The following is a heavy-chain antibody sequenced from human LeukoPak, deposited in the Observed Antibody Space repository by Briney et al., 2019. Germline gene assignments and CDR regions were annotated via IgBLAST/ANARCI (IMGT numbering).Heavy chain of an antibody. D-gene: IGHD5-18*01. CDR1: GFTFSSYA. CDR3: ARGIKVDTFYYVDY. V-gene: IGHV3-64*01. J-gene: IGHJ4*02. CDR2: ISSNGGST. Sequence: AGGSLRLSCAASGFTFSSYAMHWVRQAPGKGLEYVSAISSNGGSTYYANSVKGRFTISRDNSKNTLYLQMGSLRAEDMAVYYCARGIKVDTFYYVDYWGQGTLVTVSS.